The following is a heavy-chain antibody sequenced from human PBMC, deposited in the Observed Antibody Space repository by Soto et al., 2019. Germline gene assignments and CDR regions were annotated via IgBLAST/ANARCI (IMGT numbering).Heavy chain of an antibody. CDR3: AREILQPGFGKNWFDP. J-gene: IGHJ5*02. CDR1: GGSISSYY. CDR2: IYYSGST. Sequence: SETLSLTCTVSGGSISSYYWSWIRQPPGKGLEWIGYIYYSGSTNYNPSLKSRVTISVDTSKNQFSLKLSSVTAADTAVYYCAREILQPGFGKNWFDPWGQGTLVTVSS. V-gene: IGHV4-59*01. D-gene: IGHD3-3*01.